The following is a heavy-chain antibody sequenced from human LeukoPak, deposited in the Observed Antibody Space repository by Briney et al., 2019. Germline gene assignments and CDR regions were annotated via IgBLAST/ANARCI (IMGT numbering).Heavy chain of an antibody. CDR2: ISGSGGST. Sequence: GGSLRLSCAASGFTFSSYAMSWVRQAPGKGLEWVSAISGSGGSTYYADSVKGRYTISRDNSKNTLYLQMNSLRAEDTAVYYCARPLYSSSSPFDYWGQGTLVTVSS. CDR1: GFTFSSYA. V-gene: IGHV3-23*01. D-gene: IGHD6-6*01. J-gene: IGHJ4*02. CDR3: ARPLYSSSSPFDY.